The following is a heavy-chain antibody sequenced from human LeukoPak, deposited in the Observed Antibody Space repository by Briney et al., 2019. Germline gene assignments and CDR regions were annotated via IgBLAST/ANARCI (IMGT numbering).Heavy chain of an antibody. CDR1: GGSISSSSYY. D-gene: IGHD1-26*01. Sequence: SETLSLTCTVSGGSISSSSYYWGWIRQPPGKGLEWIGSIYYSGSTYYNPSLKSRITISVDTSKNQFSLKLSSVTAADTAVYYCASYSGSHEYAFDIWGQGTMVTVSS. V-gene: IGHV4-39*01. CDR2: IYYSGST. J-gene: IGHJ3*02. CDR3: ASYSGSHEYAFDI.